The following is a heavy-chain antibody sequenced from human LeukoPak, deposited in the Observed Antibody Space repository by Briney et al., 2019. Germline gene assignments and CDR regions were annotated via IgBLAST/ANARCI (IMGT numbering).Heavy chain of an antibody. CDR2: ISGSGGST. J-gene: IGHJ5*02. CDR3: AKGHGPRGVGATNP. Sequence: PGGSLRLSCAASGFTFSSYSMNWVRQAPGKGLEWVSAISGSGGSTYYADSVKGRFTISRDNSKNTLYLQMNSLRAEDTAVYYCAKGHGPRGVGATNPWGQGTLVTVSS. CDR1: GFTFSSYS. D-gene: IGHD1-26*01. V-gene: IGHV3-23*01.